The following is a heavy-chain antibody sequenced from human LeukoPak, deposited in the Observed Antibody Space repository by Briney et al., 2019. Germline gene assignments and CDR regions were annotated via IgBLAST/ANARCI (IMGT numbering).Heavy chain of an antibody. Sequence: GGSLRLSCVASGFSFSRNAMNWLRQPPGKGLEWVSGVGGSNTDTSYADSVKGRFTISRDNYQNTVSLVMNNLRAEDTAIYYCATHDTMVGISWGQGTLVTVSS. CDR3: ATHDTMVGIS. J-gene: IGHJ4*02. CDR1: GFSFSRNA. V-gene: IGHV3-23*01. CDR2: VGGSNTDT. D-gene: IGHD1-26*01.